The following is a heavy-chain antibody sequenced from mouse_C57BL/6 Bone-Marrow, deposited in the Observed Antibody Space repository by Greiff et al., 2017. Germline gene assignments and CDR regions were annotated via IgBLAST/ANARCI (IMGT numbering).Heavy chain of an antibody. CDR1: GFNIKDAY. J-gene: IGHJ3*01. Sequence: EVQLQQSGAELVRPGASVKLSCTASGFNIKDAYMHWVKQRPEQGLEWIGWIDPENGDTEYASKFQGKATITADTSSNTAYLQLSSLTSEDTAVYYCTTKIYYDYDWFAYWGQGTLVTVSA. V-gene: IGHV14-4*01. CDR2: IDPENGDT. D-gene: IGHD2-4*01. CDR3: TTKIYYDYDWFAY.